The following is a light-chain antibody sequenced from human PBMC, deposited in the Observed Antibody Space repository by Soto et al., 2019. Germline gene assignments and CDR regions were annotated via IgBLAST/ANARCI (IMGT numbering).Light chain of an antibody. CDR3: QQYGGLPPAYT. CDR2: ATS. CDR1: QSVDRNY. J-gene: IGKJ2*01. Sequence: EVVLTQSPGPLSLSPGERATLSCRASQSVDRNYLSWFQHKRGQPPRVLVFATSSRAAGTPVRFSGSGSGTNFTLNITRVDPEDFGVYYWQQYGGLPPAYTCGLGTKLEIK. V-gene: IGKV3-20*01.